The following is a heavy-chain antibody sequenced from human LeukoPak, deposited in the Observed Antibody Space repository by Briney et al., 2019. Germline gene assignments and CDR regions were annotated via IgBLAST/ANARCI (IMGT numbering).Heavy chain of an antibody. J-gene: IGHJ4*02. CDR2: IYYSGST. Sequence: SETLSLTCAVYGGSFSGYYWSWIRQPPGKGLEWIGYIYYSGSTNYNPSLKSRVTISVDTSKNQFSLKLSSVTAADTAVYYCARDRGIAAAESYFDYWGQGTLVTVSS. V-gene: IGHV4-59*01. D-gene: IGHD6-13*01. CDR1: GGSFSGYY. CDR3: ARDRGIAAAESYFDY.